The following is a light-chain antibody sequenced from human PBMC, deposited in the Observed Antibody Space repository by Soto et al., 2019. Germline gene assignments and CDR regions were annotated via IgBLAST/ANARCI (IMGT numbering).Light chain of an antibody. J-gene: IGKJ4*01. Sequence: EIVMTQSPATLSVSPGERATLSCRASQSVSSNLAWYQQKPGQAPRLLIYGAYTRATGIPARFSGSGSGTEFTLTMSSLQSEDFAVYYCQQYNNWPLTFGGGTKVEIK. V-gene: IGKV3-15*01. CDR2: GAY. CDR3: QQYNNWPLT. CDR1: QSVSSN.